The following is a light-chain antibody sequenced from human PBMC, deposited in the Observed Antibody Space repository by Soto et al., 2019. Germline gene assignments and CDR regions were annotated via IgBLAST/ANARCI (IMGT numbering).Light chain of an antibody. J-gene: IGKJ2*01. CDR1: QSVSSSY. CDR2: GAS. CDR3: LQYGSSPYT. V-gene: IGKV3-20*01. Sequence: EIVLTQSPVTLSLSPGERATISCRASQSVSSSYLAWYQQKPGQAPRPLIYGASSRSTGIPDRFSGSGSGTDFTLTISRLEPEDFAVYYCLQYGSSPYTFGQGNKLEIK.